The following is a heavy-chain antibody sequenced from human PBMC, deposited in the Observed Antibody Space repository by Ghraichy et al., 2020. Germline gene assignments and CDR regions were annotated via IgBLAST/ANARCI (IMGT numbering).Heavy chain of an antibody. CDR2: ISGSGYNT. Sequence: GESLRLSCAASGFTFSSSAMSWVRQAPGKGLEWVSAISGSGYNTYYADSVKGRFTISRDNSKNTLYLQMNSLRAGDTAVYYCVLYTVNFDFWGQGTLVTVSS. J-gene: IGHJ4*02. CDR1: GFTFSSSA. V-gene: IGHV3-23*01. CDR3: VLYTVNFDF. D-gene: IGHD3-10*01.